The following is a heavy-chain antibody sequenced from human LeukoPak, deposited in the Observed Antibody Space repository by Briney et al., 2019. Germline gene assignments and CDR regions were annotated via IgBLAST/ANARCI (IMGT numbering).Heavy chain of an antibody. CDR1: GFTFSSYA. V-gene: IGHV3-23*01. D-gene: IGHD6-13*01. Sequence: GGSLRLSCAASGFTFSSYAMSWVRQAPGKGLEWVSAISGSGGSTYYADSVKGRFTISRDNSKNTLYLQMNSLRAEDTAVYYCAKDPDGEAAAGNDAFDIWGQGTMVTVTS. CDR2: ISGSGGST. J-gene: IGHJ3*02. CDR3: AKDPDGEAAAGNDAFDI.